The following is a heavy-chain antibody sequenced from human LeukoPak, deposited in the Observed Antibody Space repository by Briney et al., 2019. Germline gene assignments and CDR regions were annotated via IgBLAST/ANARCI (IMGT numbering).Heavy chain of an antibody. V-gene: IGHV4-38-2*01. CDR1: GYSLGKNYY. CDR3: ARYDSRGSASTRFDY. Sequence: SETLSLTCAVSGYSLGKNYYWGWIRQTPGKGLEWIGRIYGARSTSYNPSLMNRVTMSVDTSKNHFSLQLTSVTAADTAVYFCARYDSRGSASTRFDYWGQGILVTFSS. D-gene: IGHD3-16*01. J-gene: IGHJ4*02. CDR2: IYGARST.